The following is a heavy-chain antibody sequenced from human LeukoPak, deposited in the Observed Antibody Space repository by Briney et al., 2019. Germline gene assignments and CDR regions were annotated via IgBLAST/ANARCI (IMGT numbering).Heavy chain of an antibody. CDR3: AKPYYYGSRSYMDY. CDR1: GFTFSSYS. J-gene: IGHJ4*02. CDR2: ISYDGSNT. V-gene: IGHV3-30*18. Sequence: GGSLRLSCAASGFTFSSYSMNWVRQAPGKGLEWVAVISYDGSNTYYADSVKGRFTISRDNSKNMLYLQMNSLRAEDTAVYYCAKPYYYGSRSYMDYWGQGTLVTVSS. D-gene: IGHD3-10*01.